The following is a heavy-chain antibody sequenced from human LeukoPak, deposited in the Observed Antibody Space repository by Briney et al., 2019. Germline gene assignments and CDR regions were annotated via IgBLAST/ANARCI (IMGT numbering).Heavy chain of an antibody. Sequence: ASVKVSCKASGYTFTNYGTHWVRQAPGQGLEWMGWISAYNGHTNSAQKFQGRVTLTTDTSTSTAYMELRSLTSDDTAVYYCARGGVVRGSFTPGLDYWGQGSLVIVSS. CDR3: ARGGVVRGSFTPGLDY. CDR2: ISAYNGHT. V-gene: IGHV1-18*01. J-gene: IGHJ4*02. D-gene: IGHD3-10*01. CDR1: GYTFTNYG.